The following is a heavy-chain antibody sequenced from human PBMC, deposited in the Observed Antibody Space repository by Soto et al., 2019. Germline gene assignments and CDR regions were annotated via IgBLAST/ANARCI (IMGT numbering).Heavy chain of an antibody. Sequence: QVQLQESGPGLVKPSQTLSLTCTVSGGSISSGDYYWSWIRQPPGKGLEWIGYIYYSGSTYYNPDLNSRVTISVDTSKNQCSLKLSSVTAADTAVYYCAREGGGSYLDYWGQGTLVTVSS. CDR1: GGSISSGDYY. CDR2: IYYSGST. J-gene: IGHJ4*02. D-gene: IGHD1-26*01. V-gene: IGHV4-30-4*01. CDR3: AREGGGSYLDY.